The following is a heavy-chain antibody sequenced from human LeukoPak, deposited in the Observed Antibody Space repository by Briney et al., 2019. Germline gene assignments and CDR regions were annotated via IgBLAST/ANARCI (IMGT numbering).Heavy chain of an antibody. J-gene: IGHJ4*02. V-gene: IGHV1-18*01. CDR1: GYTFTSYG. D-gene: IGHD2-2*01. CDR3: AREELYCSSTSCQDDYFDY. Sequence: GASVKVSCKASGYTFTSYGISWVRQAPGQGLEWMGWISAYNGNTNYAQKLQGRVTMTTDTSTSTAYMELRSLRSDDTAVYYCAREELYCSSTSCQDDYFDYWGQGTLVTVSS. CDR2: ISAYNGNT.